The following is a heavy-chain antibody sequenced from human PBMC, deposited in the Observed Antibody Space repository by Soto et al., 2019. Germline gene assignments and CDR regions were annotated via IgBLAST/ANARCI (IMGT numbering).Heavy chain of an antibody. CDR1: GYTFTSYG. V-gene: IGHV1-18*01. CDR2: ISAYNGNT. CDR3: AREGRRGSYYYYYYGMDV. Sequence: ASVKVSCKASGYTFTSYGISWVRQAPGQGLEWMGWISAYNGNTNYAQKLQGRVTMTTDTSTSTAYMELRSLRSDDTAVYYCAREGRRGSYYYYYYGMDVWGQGTTVTVSS. J-gene: IGHJ6*02. D-gene: IGHD1-26*01.